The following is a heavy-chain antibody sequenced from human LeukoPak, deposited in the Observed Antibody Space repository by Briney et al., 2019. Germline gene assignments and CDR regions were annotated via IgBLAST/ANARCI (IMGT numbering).Heavy chain of an antibody. Sequence: SETLSLTCTVSGGSISSSSYYWGWIRQPPGKGLEWIGSIYYSVSTYDNPSLKSRVTISVDTSKNQFSLKLSSVTAADTAVYYCARIDLTTVTYVPGWGQGTLVTVSS. V-gene: IGHV4-39*07. CDR1: GGSISSSSYY. D-gene: IGHD4-17*01. CDR2: IYYSVST. CDR3: ARIDLTTVTYVPG. J-gene: IGHJ4*02.